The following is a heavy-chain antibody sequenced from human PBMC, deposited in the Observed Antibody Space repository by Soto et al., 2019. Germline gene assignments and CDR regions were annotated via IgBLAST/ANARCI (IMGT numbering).Heavy chain of an antibody. CDR2: INHSGST. J-gene: IGHJ6*02. V-gene: IGHV4-34*01. CDR1: GGSFSGYY. D-gene: IGHD6-13*01. CDR3: ARIDGDRIAPKVQGYYYYGMDV. Sequence: SETLSLTCAVYGGSFSGYYWSWIRQPPGKGLEWIGEINHSGSTNYNPSLKSRVTISVDTSKKQFSLKLSSVTAADTAVYYCARIDGDRIAPKVQGYYYYGMDVWGQGTTVTVSS.